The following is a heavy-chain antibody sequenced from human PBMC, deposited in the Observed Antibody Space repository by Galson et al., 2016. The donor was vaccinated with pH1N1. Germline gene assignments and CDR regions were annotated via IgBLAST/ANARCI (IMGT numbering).Heavy chain of an antibody. V-gene: IGHV4-31*03. CDR3: ARNPWDSSGLNYFDS. D-gene: IGHD3-22*01. CDR2: IYYIGST. J-gene: IGHJ4*02. Sequence: TLSLTCTVSGGSVRSGGHYWSWIRQLPGKGLEWIGFIYYIGSTGYNPSLKSRVSMSLDTSKKQFSLNLISVTAADTAVYYCARNPWDSSGLNYFDSWGQGILVSVSS. CDR1: GGSVRSGGHY.